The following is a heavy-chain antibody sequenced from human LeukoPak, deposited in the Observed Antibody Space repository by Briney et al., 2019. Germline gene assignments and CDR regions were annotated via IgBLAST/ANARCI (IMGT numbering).Heavy chain of an antibody. CDR3: ARGSRELYYFDY. V-gene: IGHV4-59*01. D-gene: IGHD1-7*01. CDR2: IYYSGST. Sequence: SETLSLTCTVSGGSISSYYWSWIRQPPGKGLEWIGYIYYSGSTKYNPSLKSRVTISVDASETQFSLKLNSVTAADTAVYYCARGSRELYYFDYWGQGTLVTVSS. J-gene: IGHJ4*02. CDR1: GGSISSYY.